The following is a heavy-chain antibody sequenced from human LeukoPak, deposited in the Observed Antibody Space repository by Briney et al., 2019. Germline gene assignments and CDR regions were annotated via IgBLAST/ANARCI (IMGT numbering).Heavy chain of an antibody. D-gene: IGHD6-13*01. J-gene: IGHJ4*02. Sequence: PSETLSLTCTVPGGSISSYYWSWIRQPAGKGLEWIGRIYTSGSTNYNPSLKSRVTMSVDTSKNQFPLKLSSVTAADTAVYYCARGSSWYVMDYWGQGTLVTVSS. CDR1: GGSISSYY. CDR3: ARGSSWYVMDY. V-gene: IGHV4-4*07. CDR2: IYTSGST.